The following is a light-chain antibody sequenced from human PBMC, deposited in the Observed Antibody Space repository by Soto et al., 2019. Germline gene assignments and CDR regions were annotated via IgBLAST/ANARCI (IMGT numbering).Light chain of an antibody. J-gene: IGLJ1*01. Sequence: QSALTQPRSVSGSPGQSVTFSCTGTSSDVGAYIYVSWYQQHPGKAPKLIIYDVIKRPSGVPDRFSGSKSGNTASPTISGLQAEDEADYYCCSYAGSYTHVFGTGTKVTV. CDR2: DVI. CDR3: CSYAGSYTHV. V-gene: IGLV2-11*01. CDR1: SSDVGAYIY.